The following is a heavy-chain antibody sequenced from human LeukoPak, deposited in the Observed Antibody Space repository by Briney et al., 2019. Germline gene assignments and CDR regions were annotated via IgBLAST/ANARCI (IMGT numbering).Heavy chain of an antibody. CDR1: GYTFTGYY. CDR3: ARDPIVATISGVDY. V-gene: IGHV1-2*02. D-gene: IGHD5-12*01. CDR2: INPNSGGT. Sequence: GASVKVSCKASGYTFTGYYMHWVRQAPGQGLEWMGWINPNSGGTNYAQKFQGRVTMTRDTSISTAYMELSRLRSDDTAVYYCARDPIVATISGVDYWGQGTLVTVSS. J-gene: IGHJ4*02.